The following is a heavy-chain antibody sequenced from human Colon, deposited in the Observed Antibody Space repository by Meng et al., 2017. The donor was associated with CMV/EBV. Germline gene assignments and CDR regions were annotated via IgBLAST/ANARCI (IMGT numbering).Heavy chain of an antibody. Sequence: GESLKISCAASGFTFGTSVMAWVRLAPGKGLQWLSAISASGGKTYNAQSVKRRFTISRDNSRNLLYLQMTSLRAEDTAVYYCAKGQNNTGFHPSSYGLDVWGPGTAVTVSS. CDR3: AKGQNNTGFHPSSYGLDV. V-gene: IGHV3-23*01. D-gene: IGHD2-8*02. CDR1: GFTFGTSV. CDR2: ISASGGKT. J-gene: IGHJ6*02.